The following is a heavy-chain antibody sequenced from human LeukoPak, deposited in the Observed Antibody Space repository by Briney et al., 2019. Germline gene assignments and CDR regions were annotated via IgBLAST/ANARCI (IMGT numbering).Heavy chain of an antibody. Sequence: PGGSLRLSCAASGFTFDDYTMHWVRQAPGKGLEWVSGISWNSGSIGYADSVKGRFTISRDNAKNSLYLQMNSLRAEDTALYYCAKAQSPSIAAAGTPAEYFQHWGQGTLVTVSS. J-gene: IGHJ1*01. V-gene: IGHV3-9*01. CDR1: GFTFDDYT. CDR2: ISWNSGSI. CDR3: AKAQSPSIAAAGTPAEYFQH. D-gene: IGHD6-13*01.